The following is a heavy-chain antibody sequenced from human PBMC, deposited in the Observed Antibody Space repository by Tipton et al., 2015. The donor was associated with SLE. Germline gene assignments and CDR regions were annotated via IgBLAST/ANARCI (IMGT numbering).Heavy chain of an antibody. J-gene: IGHJ3*02. Sequence: LRLSCAVYGGSFSGYYWSWIRQPPGKGLEWIGEINHSGSTNYNPSLKSRVTISLDTSKNQFSLKLSSVTAADTAVYYCARRGGGLRVVVVAATRGSSAFAIWGQGTMVTVSS. D-gene: IGHD2-15*01. CDR1: GGSFSGYY. CDR2: INHSGST. CDR3: ARRGGGLRVVVVAATRGSSAFAI. V-gene: IGHV4-34*01.